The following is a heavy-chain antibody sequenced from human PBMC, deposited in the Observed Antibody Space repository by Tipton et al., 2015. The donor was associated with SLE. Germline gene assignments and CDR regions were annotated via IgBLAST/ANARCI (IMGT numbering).Heavy chain of an antibody. CDR1: GASINDRTHY. J-gene: IGHJ5*02. CDR2: IYHSGRS. CDR3: ARHIRDYQLLQWFDP. D-gene: IGHD4-17*01. Sequence: TLSLTCTVSGASINDRTHYWGWIRQPPGKGLEWIGSIYHSGRSYLNPSLKSRVTISVDTSKSDFSLKLTSVTAADSAIYYCARHIRDYQLLQWFDPWGQGTLVTVSS. V-gene: IGHV4-39*07.